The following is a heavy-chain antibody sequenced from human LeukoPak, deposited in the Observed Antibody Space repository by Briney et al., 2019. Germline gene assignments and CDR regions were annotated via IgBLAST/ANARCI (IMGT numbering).Heavy chain of an antibody. V-gene: IGHV4-31*03. D-gene: IGHD4-17*01. Sequence: SETLSLTCTVSGGXISSGGYYWSWIRQHPGKGLEWFGYIYYSRSTYYNPSLKSRVTISVDTSKNQFSLKLSSVTAADTAVYYCARGNEGTTVTTYFDYWGQGTLVTVSS. J-gene: IGHJ4*02. CDR2: IYYSRST. CDR1: GGXISSGGYY. CDR3: ARGNEGTTVTTYFDY.